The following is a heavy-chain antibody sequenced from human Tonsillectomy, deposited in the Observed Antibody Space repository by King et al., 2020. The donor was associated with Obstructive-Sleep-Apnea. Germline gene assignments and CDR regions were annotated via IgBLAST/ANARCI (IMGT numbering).Heavy chain of an antibody. V-gene: IGHV4-34*01. D-gene: IGHD7-27*01. J-gene: IGHJ2*01. CDR3: ARGTGDWYFDL. CDR2: INHSGST. Sequence: QVQLQQWGAGLLKPSETLSLTCAVYGGSFSGYYWSWIRQPPGKGLQWIGEINHSGSTIYNPSLESRVTMSVDTSKSQFSLRLTSVTAADTAVYYCARGTGDWYFDLWGRGTLVTVSS. CDR1: GGSFSGYY.